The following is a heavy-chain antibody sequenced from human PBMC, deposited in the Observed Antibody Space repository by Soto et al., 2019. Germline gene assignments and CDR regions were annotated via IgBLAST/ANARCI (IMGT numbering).Heavy chain of an antibody. CDR2: IYPGDSDT. CDR3: ARGEISSLYYYYGMDV. CDR1: GYSFTIYW. J-gene: IGHJ6*02. Sequence: GESVKISCKGSGYSFTIYWIGWVRQMPGKGLEWMGIIYPGDSDTRYSPSFQGQVTISADKSISTAYLQWSSLKASDTAMYYCARGEISSLYYYYGMDVWGQGTTVTVSS. V-gene: IGHV5-51*01. D-gene: IGHD2-15*01.